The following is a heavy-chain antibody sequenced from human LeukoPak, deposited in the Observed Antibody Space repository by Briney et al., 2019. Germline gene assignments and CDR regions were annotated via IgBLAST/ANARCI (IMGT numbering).Heavy chain of an antibody. CDR1: GGSFSGYC. V-gene: IGHV4-34*01. CDR3: ARLSTYYYDSSGYYYPYYFDY. Sequence: SETLSLTCAVYGGSFSGYCWSWIRQPPGKGLEWIGEINHSGSTNYNPSLKSRVTISVDTSKNQFSLKLSSVTAADTAVYYCARLSTYYYDSSGYYYPYYFDYWGQGTLVTVSS. CDR2: INHSGST. D-gene: IGHD3-22*01. J-gene: IGHJ4*02.